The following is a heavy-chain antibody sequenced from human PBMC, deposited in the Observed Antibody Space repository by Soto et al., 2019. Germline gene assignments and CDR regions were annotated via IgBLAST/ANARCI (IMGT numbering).Heavy chain of an antibody. J-gene: IGHJ4*02. D-gene: IGHD2-8*01. V-gene: IGHV1-69*13. Sequence: SVKVSCKASGGTFSSYAISWVRQAPGQGLEWMGGIIHIFGTANYAQKFQGRVTITADESTSTAYMELSSLRSEDTAVYYCARVRGLNCTNGVCYTNYFDYWGQGTLVTVSS. CDR2: IIHIFGTA. CDR3: ARVRGLNCTNGVCYTNYFDY. CDR1: GGTFSSYA.